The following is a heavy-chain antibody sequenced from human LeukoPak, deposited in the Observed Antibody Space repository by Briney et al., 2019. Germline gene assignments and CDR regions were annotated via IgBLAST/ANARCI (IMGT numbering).Heavy chain of an antibody. CDR2: IYYTGST. CDR3: ARVSDSSGSSGWFFFDY. J-gene: IGHJ4*02. V-gene: IGHV4-39*07. D-gene: IGHD6-19*01. Sequence: SETLSLTCTVAGGSFSSSAYYWGWLRQPPGKGLEWFGSIYYTGSTYYNPSLKSRVTISEDTSKNQFSLKLSSVTAADTAVYYCARVSDSSGSSGWFFFDYWGQGILVTVSS. CDR1: GGSFSSSAYY.